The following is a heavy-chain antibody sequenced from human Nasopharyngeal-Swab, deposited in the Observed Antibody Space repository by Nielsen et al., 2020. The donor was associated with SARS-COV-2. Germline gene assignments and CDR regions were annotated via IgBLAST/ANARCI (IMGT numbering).Heavy chain of an antibody. D-gene: IGHD2-15*01. CDR1: GYTFTSYD. J-gene: IGHJ5*02. Sequence: ASVKVSCKASGYTFTSYDINWVRQATGQGLEWMGWMNPNSGNTGYAQKFQGRVTMTRNTSISTAYMELSSLRSEDTAVYYCARGGHIVMVVAAADNWFDPWGQGTLVTVSS. CDR2: MNPNSGNT. V-gene: IGHV1-8*01. CDR3: ARGGHIVMVVAAADNWFDP.